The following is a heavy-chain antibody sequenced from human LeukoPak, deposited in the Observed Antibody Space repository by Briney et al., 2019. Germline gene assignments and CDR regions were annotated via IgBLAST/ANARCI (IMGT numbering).Heavy chain of an antibody. Sequence: ASLKVSCKASGYTFTGHYVHWVRQAPGQGLEWMGWINPNSGNTNYQQTFQGRVIMTRDTSSSTVYMELSGLISDDTAIYYCARDRGPDWWGSFDFWGQGTLVTVSS. CDR1: GYTFTGHY. V-gene: IGHV1-2*02. CDR2: INPNSGNT. CDR3: ARDRGPDWWGSFDF. J-gene: IGHJ4*02. D-gene: IGHD3-16*01.